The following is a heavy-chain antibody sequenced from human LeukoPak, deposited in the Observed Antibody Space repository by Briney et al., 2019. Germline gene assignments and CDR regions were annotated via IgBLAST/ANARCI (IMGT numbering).Heavy chain of an antibody. CDR2: ISAYNGNT. V-gene: IGHV1-18*01. CDR3: ASFYYYGSGSRPYPSSYGMDV. J-gene: IGHJ6*02. D-gene: IGHD3-10*01. CDR1: GYTFTSYG. Sequence: ASVKVSCKASGYTFTSYGISWVRQAPGQGLEWMGWISAYNGNTNYAQKLQGRVTMTTDTSTSTAYMELGSLRSDDTAVYYCASFYYYGSGSRPYPSSYGMDVWGQGTTVTVSS.